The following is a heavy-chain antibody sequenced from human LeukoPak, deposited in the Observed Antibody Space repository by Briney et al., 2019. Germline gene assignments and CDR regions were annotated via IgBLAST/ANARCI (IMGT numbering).Heavy chain of an antibody. V-gene: IGHV3-74*01. CDR1: GFTFNSYW. D-gene: IGHD6-13*01. CDR2: INSDGSST. J-gene: IGHJ6*03. Sequence: GGSLRLSCAASGFTFNSYWMHWVRQAPGKGLVWVSRINSDGSSTSYADSVKGRFTISRDSAKNTLYLQMNSLRAEDTAVYYCARDREEYSSSWSVYYYYYYMDVWGKGTTVTVSS. CDR3: ARDREEYSSSWSVYYYYYYMDV.